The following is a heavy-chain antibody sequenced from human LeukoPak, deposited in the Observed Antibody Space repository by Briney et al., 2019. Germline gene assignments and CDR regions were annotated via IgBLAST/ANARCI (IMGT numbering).Heavy chain of an antibody. D-gene: IGHD5-12*01. CDR2: ITSVSSYK. J-gene: IGHJ4*02. CDR3: ARGSGYSGYDFGGFDY. Sequence: GGSLRLSCKASGFTFSNYAMNWVRQAPGKGLEWVSSITSVSSYKYYADSVKGRFTISRDNAKNSLYLQMNSLRAEDTAVYYCARGSGYSGYDFGGFDYWGQGTLVTVSS. V-gene: IGHV3-21*04. CDR1: GFTFSNYA.